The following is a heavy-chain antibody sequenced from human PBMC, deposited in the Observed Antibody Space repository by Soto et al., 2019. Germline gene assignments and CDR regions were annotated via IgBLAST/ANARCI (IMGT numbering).Heavy chain of an antibody. CDR3: AMGLAAAGPLDH. Sequence: PGGSLRLSCAASGFTFSRSAMSWVRQAPGRGLEWFSTISGSGGTPYYADSVKGRFTISRDNSKNTLYLVLNSLRAEDTAVYYCAMGLAAAGPLDHSGQGTLVTVSS. CDR2: ISGSGGTP. V-gene: IGHV3-23*01. CDR1: GFTFSRSA. D-gene: IGHD6-13*01. J-gene: IGHJ4*02.